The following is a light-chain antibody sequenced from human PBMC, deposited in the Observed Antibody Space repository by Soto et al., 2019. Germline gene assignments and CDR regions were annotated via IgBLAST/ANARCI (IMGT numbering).Light chain of an antibody. CDR1: SSDVGGYNY. CDR3: SSYTSKSSLI. Sequence: QSVLTQPASVSGSPGQSITISCTGTSSDVGGYNYVSWYQQHPGKAPKLMIYEVSNRPSGVSNRFSGSKSGNTASLTISELQAEDEADYYCSSYTSKSSLIFGGGTKVTVL. CDR2: EVS. J-gene: IGLJ2*01. V-gene: IGLV2-14*01.